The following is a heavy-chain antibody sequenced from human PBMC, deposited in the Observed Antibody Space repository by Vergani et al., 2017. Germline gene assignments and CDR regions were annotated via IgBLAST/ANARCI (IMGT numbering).Heavy chain of an antibody. V-gene: IGHV3-15*07. CDR1: GFSFRNAW. Sequence: EVQLVESGGGIVKPGGSLRLSCVASGFSFRNAWMNWVRRTPGKGLEWVGRIKSTFDRGTTDYAAAVKGRFTILRDDSKNTLFLQMNGLKTEDIGVYYCTTDPRYCSDGSCXWLRDHHYYGMDVWGQGTTVTVSS. CDR3: TTDPRYCSDGSCXWLRDHHYYGMDV. J-gene: IGHJ6*02. D-gene: IGHD2-15*01. CDR2: IKSTFDRGTT.